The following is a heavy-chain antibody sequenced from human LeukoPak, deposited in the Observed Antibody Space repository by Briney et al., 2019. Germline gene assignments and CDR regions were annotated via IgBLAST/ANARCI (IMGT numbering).Heavy chain of an antibody. V-gene: IGHV3-48*04. D-gene: IGHD3-22*01. CDR1: GFTFSSYS. J-gene: IGHJ3*02. Sequence: GGSLRLSCAASGFTFSSYSMNWVRQAPGKGLEWVSYISSSSSTIYYADSVKGRFTISRDNARNSLYLQMNSLRAEDTAVYYCAKYYYDTSGYYGAFDIWGQGTLVTVS. CDR2: ISSSSSTI. CDR3: AKYYYDTSGYYGAFDI.